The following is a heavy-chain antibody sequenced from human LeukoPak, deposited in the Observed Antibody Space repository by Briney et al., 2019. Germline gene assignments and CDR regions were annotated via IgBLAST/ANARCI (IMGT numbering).Heavy chain of an antibody. Sequence: ASVTVSCKVSGYTLTELSMHWVRQAPGKGLEWMGGFDPEDGETIYAQKFQGRVTMTRDMSTNTVYMELSSLRSEDTAVYYCTRETKTGTTKKYYYYYMDVWGKGTTVTVSS. V-gene: IGHV1-24*01. CDR2: FDPEDGET. CDR3: TRETKTGTTKKYYYYYMDV. J-gene: IGHJ6*03. CDR1: GYTLTELS. D-gene: IGHD1-1*01.